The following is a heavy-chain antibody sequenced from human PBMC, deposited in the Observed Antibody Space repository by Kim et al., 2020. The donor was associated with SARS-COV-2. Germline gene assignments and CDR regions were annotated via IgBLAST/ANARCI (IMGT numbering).Heavy chain of an antibody. Sequence: ASVKVSCKVSGYTLTELSMHWVRQAPGKGLEWMGGFDPEDGETIYAQKFQGRVTMTEDTSTDTAYMELSSLRSEDTAVYYCAARQLYYYDSSGYYRLDYWGQGTLVTVSS. D-gene: IGHD3-22*01. CDR2: FDPEDGET. CDR1: GYTLTELS. J-gene: IGHJ4*02. V-gene: IGHV1-24*01. CDR3: AARQLYYYDSSGYYRLDY.